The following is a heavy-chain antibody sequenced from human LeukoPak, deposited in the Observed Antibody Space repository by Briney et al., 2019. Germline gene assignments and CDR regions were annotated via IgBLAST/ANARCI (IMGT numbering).Heavy chain of an antibody. CDR2: ISYEGNNK. CDR1: GFNFSNYA. Sequence: GGSLRLSCAASGFNFSNYAMHWVRQAPGKGLEWVAVISYEGNNKYYADSVKGRFTISRDNSKNKQYLQMNSLRSDDTAVYYCASMYYDSSGYPYYFDYWGQGTLVTVSS. CDR3: ASMYYDSSGYPYYFDY. V-gene: IGHV3-30*04. J-gene: IGHJ4*02. D-gene: IGHD3-22*01.